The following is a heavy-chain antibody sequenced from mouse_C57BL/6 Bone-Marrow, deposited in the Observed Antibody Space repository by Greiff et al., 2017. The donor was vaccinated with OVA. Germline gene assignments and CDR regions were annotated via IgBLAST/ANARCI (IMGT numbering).Heavy chain of an antibody. Sequence: QVQLKESGPGLVQPSQSLSITCTVSGFSFTSYGVHWVRQSPGKGLEWLGVIWSGGSTAYNAAFISRLSISKDNSKSQVFFKMNSLQADDTAIYYCARYDYDEGDWFAYWGQGTLVTVSA. CDR2: IWSGGST. V-gene: IGHV2-2*01. J-gene: IGHJ3*01. CDR1: GFSFTSYG. D-gene: IGHD2-4*01. CDR3: ARYDYDEGDWFAY.